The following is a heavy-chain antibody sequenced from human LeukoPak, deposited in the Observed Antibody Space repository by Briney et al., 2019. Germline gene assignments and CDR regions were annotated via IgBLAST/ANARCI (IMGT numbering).Heavy chain of an antibody. CDR2: IFYSGST. D-gene: IGHD5-12*01. J-gene: IGHJ5*02. Sequence: SETLSLTCTVSGDSISSGRYYWNWIRQHPGKGLEWIGYIFYSGSTYYNPSLKSRVTISIDTSKNQFFLNLSFVTAADTAVYYCARDRAPSSGGYDNDNWFDPWGQGTLVTVSS. CDR1: GDSISSGRYY. V-gene: IGHV4-31*03. CDR3: ARDRAPSSGGYDNDNWFDP.